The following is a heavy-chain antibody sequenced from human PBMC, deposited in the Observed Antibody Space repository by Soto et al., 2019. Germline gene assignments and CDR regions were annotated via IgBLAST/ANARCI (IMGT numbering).Heavy chain of an antibody. V-gene: IGHV3-20*02. CDR3: AREGGYYYDSSGYWRDY. CDR2: INWNGGST. Sequence: EVQLVESGGGVVRPGGSLRLSFAASGFTFDDYGMSLVRQAPGKGLEWVSGINWNGGSTGYADSVKGRFTISRDNAKNSLYLQMNSLRAEDTALYHCAREGGYYYDSSGYWRDYWGQGTLVTVSS. J-gene: IGHJ4*02. CDR1: GFTFDDYG. D-gene: IGHD3-22*01.